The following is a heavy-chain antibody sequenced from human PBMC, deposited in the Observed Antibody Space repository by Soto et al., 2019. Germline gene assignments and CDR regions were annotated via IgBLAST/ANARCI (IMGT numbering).Heavy chain of an antibody. Sequence: GGSLRLSCVASGFDFSSHDMNWVRQAPGKGLEWIAYINRRVVTHYADSVEGRFTISRDNAQNSLFLQMLSLRDEDTAVYYCARDAAEINSYYIDFWGQGALVTVSS. CDR1: GFDFSSHD. CDR3: ARDAAEINSYYIDF. D-gene: IGHD3-16*01. J-gene: IGHJ4*02. CDR2: INRRVVT. V-gene: IGHV3-48*02.